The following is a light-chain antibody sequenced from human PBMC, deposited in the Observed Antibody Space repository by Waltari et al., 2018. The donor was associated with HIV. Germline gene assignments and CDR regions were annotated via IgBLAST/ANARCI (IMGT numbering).Light chain of an antibody. CDR3: QQSKTVPRD. V-gene: IGKV1-12*01. J-gene: IGKJ2*01. Sequence: DIQMTQSPSSVSAFVGDRVTITCRASQDIARWLAWYQQKPGKAPKLLIYAASSLHSGVPSRFSGNGAGTDVTLTISSLQPADSATYYCQQSKTVPRDFGQGSKLEI. CDR2: AAS. CDR1: QDIARW.